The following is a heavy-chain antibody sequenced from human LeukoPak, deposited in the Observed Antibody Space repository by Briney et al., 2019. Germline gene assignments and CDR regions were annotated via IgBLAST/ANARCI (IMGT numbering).Heavy chain of an antibody. CDR3: AKRDGIAAAGTHAFDI. J-gene: IGHJ3*02. D-gene: IGHD6-13*01. CDR1: GFTFSSYA. V-gene: IGHV3-23*01. CDR2: ISGSGGST. Sequence: PGGSLRLSCAASGFTFSSYAMSWVRQAPGKGLEWVSAISGSGGSTYYADSVKGRFTISRDNSKNTLYLQMNSLGAEDTAVYYCAKRDGIAAAGTHAFDIWGQGTMVTVSS.